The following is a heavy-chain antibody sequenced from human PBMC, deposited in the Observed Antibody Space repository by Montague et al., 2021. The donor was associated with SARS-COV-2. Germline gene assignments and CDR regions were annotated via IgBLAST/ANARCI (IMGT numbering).Heavy chain of an antibody. CDR3: ASNYYDTTGYYSEDS. J-gene: IGHJ4*02. CDR2: ISSSSTYI. D-gene: IGHD3-22*01. Sequence: SLRLSCAASGFTFITYSMNWAHQAPGKGLEWVSSISSSSTYIYYADSVKGRFTISRDNAKNSLYLQMNSLRAEDTAVYYCASNYYDTTGYYSEDSWGQGTLVTVSS. V-gene: IGHV3-21*01. CDR1: GFTFITYS.